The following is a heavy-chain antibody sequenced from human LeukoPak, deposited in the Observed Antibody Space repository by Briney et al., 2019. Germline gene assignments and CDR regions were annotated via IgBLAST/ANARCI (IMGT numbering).Heavy chain of an antibody. D-gene: IGHD3-9*01. J-gene: IGHJ5*02. CDR2: INPKSGDT. CDR1: GYTFTDHY. V-gene: IGHV1-2*02. Sequence: ASVKVSCKASGYTFTDHYVHWVRQAPGQGLEWMGWINPKSGDTNSAQKFQGRVIMTRDTSINTAYMELSRLRSDDTALYYCARETRILRYFDRLLYSGGFDPWGQGTLVTVSS. CDR3: ARETRILRYFDRLLYSGGFDP.